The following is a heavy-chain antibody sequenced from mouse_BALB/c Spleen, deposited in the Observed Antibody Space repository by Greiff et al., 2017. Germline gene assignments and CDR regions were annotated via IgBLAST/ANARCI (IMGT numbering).Heavy chain of an antibody. CDR1: GFTFTDYY. D-gene: IGHD2-4*01. CDR2: IRNKANGYTT. Sequence: EVNVVESGGGLVQPGGSLRLSCATSGFTFTDYYMSWVRQPPGKALEWLGFIRNKANGYTTEYSASVKGRFTISRDNSQSILYLQMNTLRAEDSATYYCARDRYDYAFAYWGQGTLVTVSA. J-gene: IGHJ3*01. V-gene: IGHV7-3*02. CDR3: ARDRYDYAFAY.